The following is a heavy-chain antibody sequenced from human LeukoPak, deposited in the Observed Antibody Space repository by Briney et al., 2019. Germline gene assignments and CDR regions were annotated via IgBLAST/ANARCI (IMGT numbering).Heavy chain of an antibody. J-gene: IGHJ4*02. CDR3: ASPASRGYYYDSSGYYNVLAFDY. V-gene: IGHV1-69*01. Sequence: PGGSLRLSCAASGFTFSSYAISWVRQAPGQGLEWIGGIIPIFGTANYAQKFQGRVTITADESTSTAYMELSSLRSEDTAVYYCASPASRGYYYDSSGYYNVLAFDYWGQGTLVTVSS. CDR2: IIPIFGTA. CDR1: GFTFSSYA. D-gene: IGHD3-22*01.